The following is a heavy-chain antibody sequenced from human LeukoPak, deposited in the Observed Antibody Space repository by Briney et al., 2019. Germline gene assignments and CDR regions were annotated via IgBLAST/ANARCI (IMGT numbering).Heavy chain of an antibody. J-gene: IGHJ4*02. CDR1: RFTFGSYW. CDR3: APNSATGTIDY. CDR2: IKQDGSET. D-gene: IGHD1-1*01. V-gene: IGHV3-7*01. Sequence: GGSLRLSCAASRFTFGSYWMSWVRQAPGKGLEWVANIKQDGSETYYVDSVKGRSTISRDNAKNSLYLQMNSLRAEDTAVYYCAPNSATGTIDYWGQGTLVTVSS.